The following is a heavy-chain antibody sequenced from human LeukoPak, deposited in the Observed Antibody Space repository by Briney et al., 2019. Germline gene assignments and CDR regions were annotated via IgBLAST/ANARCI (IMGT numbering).Heavy chain of an antibody. D-gene: IGHD6-19*01. V-gene: IGHV1-8*03. CDR1: GYTFTSFG. J-gene: IGHJ4*02. CDR3: ARDNVWQWLVFDY. Sequence: ASVKVSCKASGYTFTSFGINWVRQATGQGLEWMGWMNPNSGNTGYAQKFQGKVTITRDTSASTAYMELSSLRSEDTAVYYCARDNVWQWLVFDYWGQGTLVTVSS. CDR2: MNPNSGNT.